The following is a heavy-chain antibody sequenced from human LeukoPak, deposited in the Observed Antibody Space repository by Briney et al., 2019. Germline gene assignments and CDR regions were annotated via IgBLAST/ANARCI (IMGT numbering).Heavy chain of an antibody. CDR2: ISADNADT. D-gene: IGHD1/OR15-1a*01. CDR1: GYTFNSYG. Sequence: ASVKVSCKASGYTFNSYGISWVRQAPGQGLEWMGWISADNADTNYAQKLQGRVAMTTDTSMSTAYMELGSLRSDDTGVYYCARDGWNTGWTPFDYWGQGTLVTVSS. V-gene: IGHV1-18*01. J-gene: IGHJ4*02. CDR3: ARDGWNTGWTPFDY.